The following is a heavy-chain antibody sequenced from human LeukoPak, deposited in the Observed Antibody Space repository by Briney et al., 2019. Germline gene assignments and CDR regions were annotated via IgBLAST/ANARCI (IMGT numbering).Heavy chain of an antibody. CDR1: GGSVSGYH. Sequence: SETLSLTCTVSGGSVSGYHRSWIRQPPGQGLECIGHIYFTGSTTYNPSLKSRVTISVETSQNQFSLRLTSVASADTAVYYCARVTAAGGGFDHWGQGTLVTVSS. J-gene: IGHJ4*02. D-gene: IGHD2-15*01. CDR3: ARVTAAGGGFDH. V-gene: IGHV4-59*02. CDR2: IYFTGST.